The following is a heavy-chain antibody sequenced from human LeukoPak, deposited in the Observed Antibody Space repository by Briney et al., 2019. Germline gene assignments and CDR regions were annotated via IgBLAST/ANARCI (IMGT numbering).Heavy chain of an antibody. CDR3: AKDSSNLMGARLDY. J-gene: IGHJ4*02. V-gene: IGHV3-7*05. CDR2: IKRDGSKI. D-gene: IGHD1-26*01. CDR1: GFTFRTYW. Sequence: GGSLRLSCAASGFTFRTYWMSWVRQAPGKGVEWVANIKRDGSKIYYVDSVKGRFTISRDNSKNTLYLQMNSLRAEDTAVYYCAKDSSNLMGARLDYWGQGTLATVSS.